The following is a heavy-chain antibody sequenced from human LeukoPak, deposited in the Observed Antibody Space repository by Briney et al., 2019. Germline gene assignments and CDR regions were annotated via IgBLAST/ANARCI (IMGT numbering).Heavy chain of an antibody. Sequence: PSETLSLTCAVYGGSFSGYFWNWIRQPPGGGLEWIGEINHSGSTNYNPSLKSRVTMSVDTSKNQFSLRLSSVTAADTAVYYCAFGLAVGGYDAFDIWGQGTVVTVSS. D-gene: IGHD6-19*01. CDR1: GGSFSGYF. CDR3: AFGLAVGGYDAFDI. J-gene: IGHJ3*02. V-gene: IGHV4-34*01. CDR2: INHSGST.